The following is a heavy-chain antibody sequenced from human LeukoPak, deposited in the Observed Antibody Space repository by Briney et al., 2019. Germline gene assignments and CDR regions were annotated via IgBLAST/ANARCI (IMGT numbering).Heavy chain of an antibody. V-gene: IGHV3-53*01. CDR2: IYSGGST. D-gene: IGHD2-15*01. Sequence: PGGSLRLSCAASGFTVSSNYMSWVRQAPGKGLEWVSVIYSGGSTYYADSVKGRFTISRDNSKNTLYLQMNSLRVEDTAVYYCAKDHERYCSGGSCSGFDYWGQGTLVTVSS. CDR1: GFTVSSNY. J-gene: IGHJ4*02. CDR3: AKDHERYCSGGSCSGFDY.